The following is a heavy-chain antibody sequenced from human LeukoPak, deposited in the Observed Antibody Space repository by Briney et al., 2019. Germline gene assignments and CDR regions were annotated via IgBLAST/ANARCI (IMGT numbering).Heavy chain of an antibody. Sequence: PSETLSLTCTVSGGSISSYYWSWIRQPPGKGLEWIGYIYYSGSTNYNPSLKSRVTISVDTSKNQFSLKLSSVTAADTAVYYCARGRYYYDSSDYHYSFDYWGQGTLVTVSS. J-gene: IGHJ4*02. CDR2: IYYSGST. CDR3: ARGRYYYDSSDYHYSFDY. CDR1: GGSISSYY. D-gene: IGHD3-22*01. V-gene: IGHV4-59*01.